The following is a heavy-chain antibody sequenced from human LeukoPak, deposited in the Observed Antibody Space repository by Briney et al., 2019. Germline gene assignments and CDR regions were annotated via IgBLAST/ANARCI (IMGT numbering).Heavy chain of an antibody. CDR3: TRDAFGAPRNFDY. D-gene: IGHD3-3*01. Sequence: PSETLSLTCTVSGGSICSSSYYWGWIRQPQGKGLEWIGSIYYSGSTYYNPSLKSRITISVDTSKNQFSLKLSSVTAADTAVYYCTRDAFGAPRNFDYCGQGTLVTVSS. CDR1: GGSICSSSYY. J-gene: IGHJ4*02. V-gene: IGHV4-39*02. CDR2: IYYSGST.